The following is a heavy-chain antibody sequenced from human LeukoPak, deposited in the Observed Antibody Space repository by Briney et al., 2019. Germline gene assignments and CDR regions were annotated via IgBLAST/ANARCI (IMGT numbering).Heavy chain of an antibody. V-gene: IGHV3-21*01. CDR2: ISSSSSYI. D-gene: IGHD1-1*01. CDR1: GFTFSRFG. CDR3: ARAQLERG. Sequence: GGSLRLSCAASGFTFSRFGMHWVRQAPGKGLEWVSSISSSSSYIYYADSVKGRFTISRDNAKNSLYLQMNSLRAEDTAVYYCARAQLERGWGQGTMVTVSS. J-gene: IGHJ3*01.